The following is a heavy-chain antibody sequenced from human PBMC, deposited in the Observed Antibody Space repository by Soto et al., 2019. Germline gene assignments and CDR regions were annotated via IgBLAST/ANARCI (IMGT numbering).Heavy chain of an antibody. J-gene: IGHJ6*02. D-gene: IGHD5-18*01. CDR2: ISWDGGST. V-gene: IGHV3-43*01. CDR3: AKDIAPKRGYSYGYYYYGMDV. Sequence: GGSLRLSCAASGFTFDDYTMHWVRQAPGKGLEWVSLISWDGGSTYYADSVKGRFTISRANSKNSLYLQMNSLRTEDPALYYCAKDIAPKRGYSYGYYYYGMDVWGQGTTVTVSS. CDR1: GFTFDDYT.